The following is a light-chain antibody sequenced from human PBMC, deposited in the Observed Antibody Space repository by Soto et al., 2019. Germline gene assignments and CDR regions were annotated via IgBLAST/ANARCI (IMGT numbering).Light chain of an antibody. CDR2: GVS. Sequence: EIVLTQSPATLSLSPGERATLSCRASQSVSKYLAWYQQKPGQAPRLLIYGVSTRATGIPARFSGSGSGTDFTLTVSSLEPEDFAVYYCQQRSDWPPTFGGGTKVEI. J-gene: IGKJ4*01. CDR1: QSVSKY. CDR3: QQRSDWPPT. V-gene: IGKV3-11*01.